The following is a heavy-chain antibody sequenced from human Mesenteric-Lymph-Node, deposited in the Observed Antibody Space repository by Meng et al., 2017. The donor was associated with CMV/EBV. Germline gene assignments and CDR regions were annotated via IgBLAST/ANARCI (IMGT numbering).Heavy chain of an antibody. D-gene: IGHD6-13*01. CDR3: ARSGAPGYFYLDY. J-gene: IGHJ4*02. CDR2: IYHSGST. CDR1: GGYINSSNW. V-gene: IGHV4-4*02. Sequence: AVSGGYINSSNWWTWVRQPPGKGLEWIGEIYHSGSTNYNPSLKSRLTILVDKSKSHFSLTLSSVTAADTAVYYCARSGAPGYFYLDYWGQGALVTVSS.